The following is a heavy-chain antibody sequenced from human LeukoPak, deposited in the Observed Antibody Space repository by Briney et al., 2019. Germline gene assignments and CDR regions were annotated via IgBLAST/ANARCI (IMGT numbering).Heavy chain of an antibody. D-gene: IGHD3-22*01. CDR2: VSYNGRT. CDR1: GGSINSHY. Sequence: SETLSLTCTVSGGSINSHYWSWIRQPPGKGLEWIGFVSYNGRTKYSPSLQSRVTISVDRSENNFSLKLTSVTAADTAVYYCARLIDNDSSGHPDTFDMWGQGTVVTVSS. J-gene: IGHJ3*02. CDR3: ARLIDNDSSGHPDTFDM. V-gene: IGHV4-59*11.